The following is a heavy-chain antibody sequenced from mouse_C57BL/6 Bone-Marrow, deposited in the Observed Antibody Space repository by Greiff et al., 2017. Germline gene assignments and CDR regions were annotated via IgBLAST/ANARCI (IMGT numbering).Heavy chain of an antibody. CDR2: ISSGGSYT. D-gene: IGHD3-3*01. J-gene: IGHJ3*01. CDR1: GFTFSSYG. Sequence: EVQLVESGGDLVKPGGSLKLSCAASGFTFSSYGMSWVRQTPDKRLEWVATISSGGSYTYYPDSVKGRFTISRDNAKNTLYLQMSSLKSEDTAMDYCARQGPLLFAYWGQGTLVTVSA. CDR3: ARQGPLLFAY. V-gene: IGHV5-6*01.